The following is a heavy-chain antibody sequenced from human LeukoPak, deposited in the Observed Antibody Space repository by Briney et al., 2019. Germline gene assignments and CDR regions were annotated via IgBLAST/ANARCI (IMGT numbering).Heavy chain of an antibody. CDR3: AKEVEEEEPYFDY. CDR2: ISGSGGST. D-gene: IGHD1-26*01. V-gene: IGHV3-23*01. CDR1: GFTFCSYG. J-gene: IGHJ4*02. Sequence: GGSLRLSCSASGFTFCSYGMSWVRPAPGEGLEWVSAISGSGGSTYYADSVKGRFTISRDNSKNTLYLQMNSLRAEDTAVYYCAKEVEEEEPYFDYWGQGTLVTVSS.